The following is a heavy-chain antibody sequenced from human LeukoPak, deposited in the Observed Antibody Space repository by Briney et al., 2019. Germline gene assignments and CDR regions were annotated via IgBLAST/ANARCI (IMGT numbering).Heavy chain of an antibody. D-gene: IGHD3-9*01. CDR1: GYTITGYY. J-gene: IGHJ5*02. CDR2: INPRSGDT. Sequence: ASVKVSCKASGYTITGYYMHWVRQAPGQGLEWMGRINPRSGDTNSAQKFQGRVTMTRNTSISTAYMELSSLRSEDTAVYYCARGTIITYYDILAGYFPYNWFDPWGQGTLVTVSS. CDR3: ARGTIITYYDILAGYFPYNWFDP. V-gene: IGHV1-2*06.